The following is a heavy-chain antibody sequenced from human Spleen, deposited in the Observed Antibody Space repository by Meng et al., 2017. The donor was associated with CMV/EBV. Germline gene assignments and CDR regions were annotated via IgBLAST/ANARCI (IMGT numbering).Heavy chain of an antibody. CDR3: ARAGTLAGTTNYDAFDI. V-gene: IGHV1-2*02. CDR2: INPNSGGT. Sequence: ASVKVSCKASGYSFTDYYLHWVRQAPGQGLEWMGWINPNSGGTKYAQKFQGRVTMTRDTSIGTAYMELSRLRSDDTAVYYCARAGTLAGTTNYDAFDIWGQGTMVTVSS. D-gene: IGHD1-7*01. J-gene: IGHJ3*02. CDR1: GYSFTDYY.